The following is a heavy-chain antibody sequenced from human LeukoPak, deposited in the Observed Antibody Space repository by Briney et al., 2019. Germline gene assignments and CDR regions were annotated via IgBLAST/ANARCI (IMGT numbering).Heavy chain of an antibody. D-gene: IGHD6-13*01. J-gene: IGHJ5*02. CDR1: GSSFTSYW. CDR2: IYPSDSDT. V-gene: IGHV5-51*01. Sequence: GESLQISCQGSGSSFTSYWIGWVRQMPGKGLEWMGIIYPSDSDTRYSPSFQGQVTISADKSISTAYLQWSSLKASDTAMYYCARQSAYSSSWYEWFDPWGQGTLVTVSS. CDR3: ARQSAYSSSWYEWFDP.